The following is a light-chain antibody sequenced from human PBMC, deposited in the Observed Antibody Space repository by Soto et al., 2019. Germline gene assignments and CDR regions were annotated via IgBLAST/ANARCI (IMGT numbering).Light chain of an antibody. CDR2: EGS. V-gene: IGLV2-23*03. CDR1: SSDVGNYNL. J-gene: IGLJ2*01. CDR3: CSYAGSTTFRVL. Sequence: QSALTQPASVSGSPGQSITISCTGTSSDVGNYNLVSWYQQHPGKAPKLMIDEGSKRPSGVSNRFSGSKSGNTASLTLSGLQAEDEADYYCCSYAGSTTFRVLFGGGTKLTVL.